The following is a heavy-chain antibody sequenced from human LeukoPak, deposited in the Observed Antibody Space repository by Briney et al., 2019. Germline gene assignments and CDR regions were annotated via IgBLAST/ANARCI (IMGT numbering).Heavy chain of an antibody. J-gene: IGHJ3*02. CDR1: GFTFSNAW. CDR2: IKSKTDGGTT. V-gene: IGHV3-15*01. Sequence: SGGSLRLSCVASGFTFSNAWMSWVRQAPGKGLEWVGRIKSKTDGGTTDYAAPVKGRFTISRDDSKNTLYLQMNSLKTEDTAVYYCTTDSHVWLPDAFDIWGQGTMVTVSS. D-gene: IGHD3-9*01. CDR3: TTDSHVWLPDAFDI.